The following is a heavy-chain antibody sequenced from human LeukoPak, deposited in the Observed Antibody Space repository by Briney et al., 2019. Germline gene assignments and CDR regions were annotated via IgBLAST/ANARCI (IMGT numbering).Heavy chain of an antibody. CDR3: ATGQVRGIALLY. CDR2: FDPEDGET. V-gene: IGHV1-24*01. CDR1: GYTLTELS. Sequence: ASVKVSCKVSGYTLTELSMHWVRQAPGKGLEWMGGFDPEDGETIYAQKVQGRVTMTEHTSTDTAYMELSSLRSEDAAVCYCATGQVRGIALLYRGQGTLVTVSS. D-gene: IGHD6-13*01. J-gene: IGHJ4*02.